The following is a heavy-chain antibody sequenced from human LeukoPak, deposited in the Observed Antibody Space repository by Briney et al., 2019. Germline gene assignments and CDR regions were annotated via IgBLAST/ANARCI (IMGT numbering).Heavy chain of an antibody. CDR2: ISSNGGST. J-gene: IGHJ4*02. CDR1: GFTFSSYA. D-gene: IGHD4-17*01. Sequence: PGGSLRLSCAASGFTFSSYAMHWVRQAPGKGLEYVSAISSNGGSTYYANSVKGRFTISRDNSKNTLYLQMNSLRAEDTAVYYCAKDRIYGDYAYYFDYWGQGTLVTVSS. CDR3: AKDRIYGDYAYYFDY. V-gene: IGHV3-64*01.